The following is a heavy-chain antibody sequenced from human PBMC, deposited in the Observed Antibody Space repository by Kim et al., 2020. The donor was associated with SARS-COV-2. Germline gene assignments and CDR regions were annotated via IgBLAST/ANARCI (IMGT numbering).Heavy chain of an antibody. J-gene: IGHJ6*02. D-gene: IGHD3-10*01. CDR3: ARDFGFGELHHHYYYYYGMDV. V-gene: IGHV1-3*01. CDR1: GYTFTSYA. Sequence: ASVKVSCKASGYTFTSYAMHWVRQAPGQRLEWMGWINAGNGNTKYSQKFQGRVTITRDTSASTAYMELSSLRSEDTAVYYCARDFGFGELHHHYYYYYGMDVWGQGTTVTISS. CDR2: INAGNGNT.